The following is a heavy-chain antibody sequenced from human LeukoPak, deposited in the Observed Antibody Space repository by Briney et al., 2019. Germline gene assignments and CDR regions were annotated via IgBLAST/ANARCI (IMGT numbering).Heavy chain of an antibody. D-gene: IGHD3-3*01. Sequence: GSLRLSCTTSGFSFNTYSMSWVRQAPGKGLEWVSAINDDTPYYTDPVKGRFTVSRDNSKDTLYLHLNSLRAEDTAIYYCAKEHDLWHEEGNWFDAWGQGVLVTVSS. V-gene: IGHV3-23*01. J-gene: IGHJ5*02. CDR2: INDDTP. CDR1: GFSFNTYS. CDR3: AKEHDLWHEEGNWFDA.